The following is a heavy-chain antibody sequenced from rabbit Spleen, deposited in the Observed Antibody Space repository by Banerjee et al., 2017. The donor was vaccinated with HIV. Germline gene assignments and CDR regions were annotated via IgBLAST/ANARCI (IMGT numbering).Heavy chain of an antibody. CDR1: GFSFTSGYD. D-gene: IGHD8-1*01. V-gene: IGHV1S40*01. CDR3: ARDSGSSFSSYGMDL. CDR2: IYGGSSGST. J-gene: IGHJ6*01. Sequence: QSLEESGGGLVQPGASLTLTCTASGFSFTSGYDMCWVRQAPGKGLECIACIYGGSSGSTYYASWAKGRYTFSKTSSTTVTLEMTSLTAADTATYFCARDSGSSFSSYGMDLWGQGTLVTVS.